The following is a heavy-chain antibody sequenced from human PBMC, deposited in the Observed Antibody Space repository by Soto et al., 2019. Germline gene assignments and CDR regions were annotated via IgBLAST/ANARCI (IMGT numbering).Heavy chain of an antibody. J-gene: IGHJ6*02. V-gene: IGHV3-33*01. D-gene: IGHD3-10*01. CDR3: ARDLIRGVITYYYGMDV. CDR1: GFTFSSYG. CDR2: IWYDGSNK. Sequence: QVQLVESGGGVVQPGRFLRLSCAASGFTFSSYGMHWVRQAPGKGLEWVAVIWYDGSNKYYADSVKGRFTISRDNSKNTLYLQMNSLRAEDTAVYYCARDLIRGVITYYYGMDVWGQGTTVTVSS.